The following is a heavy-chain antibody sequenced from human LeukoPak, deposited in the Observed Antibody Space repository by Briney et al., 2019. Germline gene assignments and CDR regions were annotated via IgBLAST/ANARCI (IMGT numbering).Heavy chain of an antibody. CDR1: GGSISSYY. CDR2: IYYSGST. V-gene: IGHV4-59*01. J-gene: IGHJ4*02. D-gene: IGHD3-10*01. Sequence: SETLSLTCTVSGGSISSYYWSWIRQPPGKGLEWIGYIYYSGSTNYNPSLKSRVTISVDTSKNQCSLKLSSVTAADTAVYYCAREGRGNYFDYWGQGTLVTVSS. CDR3: AREGRGNYFDY.